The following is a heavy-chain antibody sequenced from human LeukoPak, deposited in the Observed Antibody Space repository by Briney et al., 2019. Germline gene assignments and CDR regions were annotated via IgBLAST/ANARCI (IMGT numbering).Heavy chain of an antibody. CDR1: GFTFSSYW. CDR2: IKDDGSEK. CDR3: ARARIDY. J-gene: IGHJ4*02. D-gene: IGHD1-14*01. Sequence: PGGSLRLSCVGSGFTFSSYWMTWGRQAPGKGREWVANIKDDGSEKYSVDSVKGRFTISRDNAKNLLYLQMSSLRAEDTAVYYCARARIDYWGQGTLVTVSS. V-gene: IGHV3-7*04.